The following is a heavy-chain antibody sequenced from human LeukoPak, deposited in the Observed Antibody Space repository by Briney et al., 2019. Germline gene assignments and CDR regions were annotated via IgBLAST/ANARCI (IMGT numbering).Heavy chain of an antibody. CDR1: GGSFSGYY. D-gene: IGHD4-23*01. V-gene: IGHV4-34*01. Sequence: SETLSLTCAVYGGSFSGYYWSWIRQPPGKGLEWIGEINHSGSTNYNPSLKSRVTISVDTSKNQFSLQLNSVTPEDTAVYYCARVWKPVVGCPCDYWGQGTLVTVSS. CDR2: INHSGST. CDR3: ARVWKPVVGCPCDY. J-gene: IGHJ4*02.